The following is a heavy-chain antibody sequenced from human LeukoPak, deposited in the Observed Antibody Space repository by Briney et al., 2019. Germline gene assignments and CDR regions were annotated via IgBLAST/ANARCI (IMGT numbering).Heavy chain of an antibody. CDR2: ISGRGSST. V-gene: IGHV3-23*01. Sequence: GGSLRLSCAASGFTFSSRAMSWVRQAPGKGREWVSSISGRGSSTYYVDSVKGRFTISRDNSKNTLYLQMNSLRADDTAVYYCAKEPHWLVEGNFDYWGQGTLGTVSS. CDR3: AKEPHWLVEGNFDY. J-gene: IGHJ4*02. CDR1: GFTFSSRA. D-gene: IGHD6-19*01.